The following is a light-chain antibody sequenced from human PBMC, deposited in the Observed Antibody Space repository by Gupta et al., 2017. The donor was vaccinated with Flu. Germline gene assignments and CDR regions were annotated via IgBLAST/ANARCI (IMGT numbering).Light chain of an antibody. Sequence: QSALTPPRSVPGSPGQSVTISCTGTSSDVGGYNYVSWYQQHPGKAPKLMIYDVSKRPSGVPDRFSGSKSGNTASLTISGLQAEDEADYYCCSYAGSYTFVFGTGTKVTVL. J-gene: IGLJ1*01. V-gene: IGLV2-11*01. CDR1: SSDVGGYNY. CDR3: CSYAGSYTFV. CDR2: DVS.